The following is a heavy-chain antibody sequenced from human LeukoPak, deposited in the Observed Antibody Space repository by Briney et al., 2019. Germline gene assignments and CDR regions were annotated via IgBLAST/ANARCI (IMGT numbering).Heavy chain of an antibody. J-gene: IGHJ5*02. D-gene: IGHD3-22*01. CDR3: ARRYSYDSSGYLWFDP. CDR1: GGSISSGGYY. CDR2: IYYSGST. V-gene: IGHV4-31*03. Sequence: PSQTLSLTCTVSGGSISSGGYYWSWVRQHPGKGLEWIGYIYYSGSTYYNPSLKSRVTISVDTSKNQFSLKLSSVTAADTAVYYGARRYSYDSSGYLWFDPWGQGTLVTVSS.